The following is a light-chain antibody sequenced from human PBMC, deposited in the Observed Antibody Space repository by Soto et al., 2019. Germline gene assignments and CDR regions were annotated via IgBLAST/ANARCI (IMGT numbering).Light chain of an antibody. CDR1: QSVSSY. Sequence: DLQMTQSPSSLSASVGDRVTITCRASQSVSSYLNWYQQKQGKAPKVLIYAASALQSGVPARFSGSGYGTDFTLTIDSLQPEDFATYYCQQSFVPPRTFGQGTKVQIK. J-gene: IGKJ1*01. V-gene: IGKV1-39*01. CDR2: AAS. CDR3: QQSFVPPRT.